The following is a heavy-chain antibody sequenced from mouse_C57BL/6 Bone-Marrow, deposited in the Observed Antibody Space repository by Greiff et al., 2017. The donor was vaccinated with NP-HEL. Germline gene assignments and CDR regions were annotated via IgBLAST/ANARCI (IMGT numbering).Heavy chain of an antibody. J-gene: IGHJ2*01. CDR1: GFTFSNYW. CDR2: IRLKSDNYAT. V-gene: IGHV6-3*01. Sequence: EVKVEESGGGLVQPGGSMKLSCVASGFTFSNYWMNWVRQSPEKGLEWVAQIRLKSDNYATHYAESVKGRFTISRDDSKSSVYLQMNNLRAEDTGIYYCLHFDYWGQGTTLTVSS. CDR3: LHFDY.